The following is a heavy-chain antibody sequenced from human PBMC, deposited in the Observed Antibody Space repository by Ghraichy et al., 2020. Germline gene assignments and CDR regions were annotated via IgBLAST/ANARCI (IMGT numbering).Heavy chain of an antibody. V-gene: IGHV3-15*01. J-gene: IGHJ6*02. CDR1: GFSFNNAW. Sequence: SCAASGFSFNNAWMSWVRQVPGKGLEWVGRIKRKSDGGTTDYAAPVKGRFIISRDDSKNTLYVQMNSLKTEDTAVYYCSTGGKPRGMDVWGQGTTVTVSS. CDR2: IKRKSDGGTT. CDR3: STGGKPRGMDV. D-gene: IGHD3-16*01.